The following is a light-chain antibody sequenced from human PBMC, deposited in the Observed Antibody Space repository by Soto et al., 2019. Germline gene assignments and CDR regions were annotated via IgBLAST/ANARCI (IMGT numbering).Light chain of an antibody. CDR2: GAS. CDR1: QSVSSSY. V-gene: IGKV3-20*01. Sequence: EIALTQSQATLSLSPGARATISCRASQSVSSSYLAWYQQKPGQAPRLLIYGASSRATGIPDRFSGSGSGTDFTLTISRLEPEDSAVYYCQQHGTTFGQGTKVDIK. J-gene: IGKJ1*01. CDR3: QQHGTT.